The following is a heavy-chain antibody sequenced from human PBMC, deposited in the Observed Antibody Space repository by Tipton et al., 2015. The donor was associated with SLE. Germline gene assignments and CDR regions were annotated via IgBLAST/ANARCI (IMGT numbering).Heavy chain of an antibody. V-gene: IGHV4-4*07. CDR2: IYTSGNT. CDR3: ARHAGDGYTDAFDI. J-gene: IGHJ3*02. D-gene: IGHD3-16*02. CDR1: VGSISNFF. Sequence: LRLSCTVSVGSISNFFWSGIRQPAGKGLEWIGRIYTSGNTIHNPPLKSRLTISMDTSKSPVSLRLSSVTAADTAVYYCARHAGDGYTDAFDIWGQGTMVTVSS.